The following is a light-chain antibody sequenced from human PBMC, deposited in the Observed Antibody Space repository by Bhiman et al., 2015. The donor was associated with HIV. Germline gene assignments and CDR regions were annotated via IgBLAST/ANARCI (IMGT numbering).Light chain of an antibody. J-gene: IGLJ1*01. CDR1: SSDVGGYNY. CDR2: DVS. V-gene: IGLV2-14*03. Sequence: QSALTQPASVSGSPGQSITISCTGTSSDVGGYNYVSWCQQHPGKAPKLMIYDVSNRPSGIPDRFSGSKSGTSATLGITGLQTGDEADYYCGTWHSALSGGGVFGTGTRVTVL. CDR3: GTWHSALSGGGV.